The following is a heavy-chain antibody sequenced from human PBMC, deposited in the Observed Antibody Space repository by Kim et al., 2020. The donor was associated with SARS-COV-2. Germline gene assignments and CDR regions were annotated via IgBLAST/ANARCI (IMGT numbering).Heavy chain of an antibody. D-gene: IGHD6-19*01. V-gene: IGHV4-59*01. CDR3: ARIREQWLVAYFDY. CDR2: IYYSGST. Sequence: SETLSLTCTVSGGSIRSYYWSWIRQSPGKGLEWIGYIYYSGSTNYNPSLKSRVTISVDTSKNQFSLKLSSVTAADTAVYYCARIREQWLVAYFDYWGQGT. CDR1: GGSIRSYY. J-gene: IGHJ4*02.